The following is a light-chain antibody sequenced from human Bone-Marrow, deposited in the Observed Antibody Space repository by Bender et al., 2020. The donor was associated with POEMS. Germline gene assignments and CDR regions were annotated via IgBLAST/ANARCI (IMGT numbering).Light chain of an antibody. V-gene: IGLV3-1*01. J-gene: IGLJ3*02. CDR3: QALDSTTTRV. CDR2: QDD. Sequence: SSYLTQPPSVSVSPGQTASITCSGDKLGERHTCWYQHKSDQSPVLVIYQDDKRPSGISERFSGSNSGNTATLTISGTQPLDEADYYCQALDSTTTRVFGGGTKLTVL. CDR1: KLGERH.